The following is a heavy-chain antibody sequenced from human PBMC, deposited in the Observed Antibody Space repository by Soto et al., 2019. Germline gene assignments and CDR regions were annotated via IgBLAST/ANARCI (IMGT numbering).Heavy chain of an antibody. CDR1: GYSFTSYW. D-gene: IGHD2-2*01. Sequence: GESLKISCKGSGYSFTSYWISWVRQMPGKGLEWMGRIDPSDSYTNYSPSFQGHVTISADKSISTAYLQMDSLRADDTAVYFCARDPPIVIVPAADLRGGMDVWGQGTTVTV. J-gene: IGHJ6*02. CDR2: IDPSDSYT. V-gene: IGHV5-10-1*01. CDR3: ARDPPIVIVPAADLRGGMDV.